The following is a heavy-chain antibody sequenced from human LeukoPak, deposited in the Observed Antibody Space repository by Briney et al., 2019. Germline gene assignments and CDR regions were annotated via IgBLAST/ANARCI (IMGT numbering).Heavy chain of an antibody. Sequence: GGSLSLSCAASGFTFSSYDMHWVRHATGKGLEWVSAIGTAGDTYYPGSVKGRFTISRENAKNSLYLQMNSLRAGDTAVYYCARDLRLYGMDVWGQGTTVTVSS. CDR2: IGTAGDT. CDR1: GFTFSSYD. J-gene: IGHJ6*02. CDR3: ARDLRLYGMDV. V-gene: IGHV3-13*04.